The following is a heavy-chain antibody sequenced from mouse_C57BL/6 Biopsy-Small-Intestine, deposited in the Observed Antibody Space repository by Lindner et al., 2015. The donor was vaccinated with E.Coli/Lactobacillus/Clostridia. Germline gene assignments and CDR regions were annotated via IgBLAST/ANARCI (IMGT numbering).Heavy chain of an antibody. J-gene: IGHJ1*03. CDR1: GYTFTSYG. V-gene: IGHV1-81*01. D-gene: IGHD1-1*01. CDR2: IYPRSGNT. CDR3: ARSGSEYWNFDV. Sequence: VQLQESGAEVARPGASVKLSCKASGYTFTSYGISWVKQRTGQGLEWIGEIYPRSGNTYYNEKFKGKATLTADKSSSTAYMELRSLTSEDSAVYFCARSGSEYWNFDVWGTGTTVTVSS.